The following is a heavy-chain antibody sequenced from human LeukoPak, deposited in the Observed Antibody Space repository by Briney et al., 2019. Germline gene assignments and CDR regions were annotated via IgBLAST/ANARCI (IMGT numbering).Heavy chain of an antibody. J-gene: IGHJ6*03. V-gene: IGHV1-24*01. CDR3: AASIVVVPAAIYTYYMDV. D-gene: IGHD2-2*01. CDR2: VDLEDGET. Sequence: ASEKVSCKVSGYTLTELSMHGVGQAPGKGGEWVGGVDLEDGETIYAQKFQGRVTMTEDTSTDTAYLELSSLRSEDTAVYYCAASIVVVPAAIYTYYMDVWGKGTTVTVSS. CDR1: GYTLTELS.